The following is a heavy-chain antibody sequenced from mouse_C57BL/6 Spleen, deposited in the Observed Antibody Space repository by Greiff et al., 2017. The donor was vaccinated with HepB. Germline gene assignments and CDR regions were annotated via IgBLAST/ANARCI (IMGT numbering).Heavy chain of an antibody. D-gene: IGHD1-1*01. CDR1: GYSITSGYY. CDR3: ARGGTVVGEDYYFDY. Sequence: DVQLQESGPGLVKPSQSLSLTCSVTGYSITSGYYWNWIRQFPGNKLEWMGYISYDGSNNYNPSLKNRISITRDTSKNQFFLKLNSVTTEDTATYYCARGGTVVGEDYYFDYWGQGTTLTVSS. V-gene: IGHV3-6*01. CDR2: ISYDGSN. J-gene: IGHJ2*01.